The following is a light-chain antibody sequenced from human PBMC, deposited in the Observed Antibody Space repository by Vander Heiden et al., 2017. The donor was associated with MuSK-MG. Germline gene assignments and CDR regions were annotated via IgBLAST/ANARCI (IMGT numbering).Light chain of an antibody. CDR1: QGISND. J-gene: IGKJ4*01. CDR2: TAS. Sequence: DIQMIQSPSPLPASVGDRVTLTCPSSQGISNDLHCYHQKPGKAPKRLIYTASSLQSRVPSRFSGPAPGIEFTLTISSLQPENLATYYCRQYNTSPFTFSGGTTVEIK. CDR3: RQYNTSPFT. V-gene: IGKV1-17*01.